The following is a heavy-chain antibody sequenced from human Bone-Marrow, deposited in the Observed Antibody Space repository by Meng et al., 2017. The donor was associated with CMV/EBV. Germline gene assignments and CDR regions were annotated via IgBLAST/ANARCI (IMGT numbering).Heavy chain of an antibody. Sequence: SQTLSLTCAISGDSVSTNSAAWNWIRQSPSRGLEWLGRTYYRSKWYNDYAVSVKSRITINPDTSKNQFSLRLSSVTAADTAVYFCASSLGHPLAARPFYFDFWAQGTLVTVSS. CDR3: ASSLGHPLAARPFYFDF. V-gene: IGHV6-1*01. D-gene: IGHD6-6*01. J-gene: IGHJ4*02. CDR1: GDSVSTNSAA. CDR2: TYYRSKWYN.